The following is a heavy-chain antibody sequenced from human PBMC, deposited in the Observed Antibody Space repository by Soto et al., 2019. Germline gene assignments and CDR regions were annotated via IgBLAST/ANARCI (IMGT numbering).Heavy chain of an antibody. D-gene: IGHD6-19*01. V-gene: IGHV3-30*18. CDR1: GFTFSSYG. CDR3: AEVRRCIAVAAPLGP. Sequence: QVQLVESGGGVVQPGRSLRLSCAASGFTFSSYGMHWVRQAPGKGLEWVAVISYDGSNKYYADSVKGRFTISRDNSKNTLYLQMNSLRAEDTAVYYCAEVRRCIAVAAPLGPWGQGTLVTVSS. J-gene: IGHJ5*02. CDR2: ISYDGSNK.